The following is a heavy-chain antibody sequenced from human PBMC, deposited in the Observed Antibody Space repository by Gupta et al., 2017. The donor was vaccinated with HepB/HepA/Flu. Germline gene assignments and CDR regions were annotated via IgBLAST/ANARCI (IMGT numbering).Heavy chain of an antibody. J-gene: IGHJ4*02. CDR1: GYRFSSYG. CDR2: ISGYNGNT. CDR3: LRDLLDY. V-gene: IGHV1-18*01. Sequence: QVQLVQSGPERKKPGAPVKVSCKTSGYRFSSYGISWVRQAPRQGLEWLGWISGYNGNTHYAPKFQGRVTLTADTSTNTAYMEFLSARSDDTATYFCLRDLLDYWGQGTLVTVSS.